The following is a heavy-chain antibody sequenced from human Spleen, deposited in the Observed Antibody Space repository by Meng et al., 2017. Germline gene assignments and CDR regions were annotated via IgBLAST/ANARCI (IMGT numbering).Heavy chain of an antibody. Sequence: VQVVQSGAGGKKPWASVKAPCKVSGYTLPELSMYWVRQAPGKGLEWMGGFDPVNGETIYAQKFQGRVTMTEDTSTDTAYMELSSLRSEDTAVYYCATSRLYDSSGYYYAYWGQGTLVTVSS. J-gene: IGHJ4*02. V-gene: IGHV1-24*01. CDR3: ATSRLYDSSGYYYAY. CDR2: FDPVNGET. CDR1: GYTLPELS. D-gene: IGHD3-22*01.